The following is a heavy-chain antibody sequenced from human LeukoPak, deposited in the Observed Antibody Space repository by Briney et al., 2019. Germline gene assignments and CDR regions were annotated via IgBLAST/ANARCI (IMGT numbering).Heavy chain of an antibody. CDR2: ISSSGSTI. V-gene: IGHV3-11*04. CDR3: ARDAYGSESFHQYYGMDA. D-gene: IGHD3-10*01. CDR1: GFTFSDYY. J-gene: IGHJ6*02. Sequence: GSLRLSCAASGFTFSDYYMSWIRQAPGKGLEWVSYISSSGSTIYYADSVKGRFTISRDNAKNSLYLQMNSLRAEDTAVYYCARDAYGSESFHQYYGMDAWGQGTTVTVSS.